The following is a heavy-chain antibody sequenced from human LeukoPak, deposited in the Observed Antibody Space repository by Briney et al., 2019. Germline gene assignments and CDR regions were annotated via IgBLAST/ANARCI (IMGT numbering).Heavy chain of an antibody. Sequence: SETLSLTCTVSGGSLSSSSYYWSWIRQPPGKGLEWIGYIYYSGSTNYNPSLKSRVTISVDTSKNQFSLKLSSVTAADTAVYYCARQAHHYYHSNTPYFDYWGQGTLVTVSS. CDR1: GGSLSSSSYY. D-gene: IGHD3-22*01. V-gene: IGHV4-61*01. CDR2: IYYSGST. J-gene: IGHJ4*02. CDR3: ARQAHHYYHSNTPYFDY.